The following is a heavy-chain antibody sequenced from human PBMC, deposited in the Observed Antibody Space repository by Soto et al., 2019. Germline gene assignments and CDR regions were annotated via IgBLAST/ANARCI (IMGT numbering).Heavy chain of an antibody. CDR2: IYPGDSDT. V-gene: IGHV5-51*01. CDR1: GYSFTSYW. J-gene: IGHJ6*02. D-gene: IGHD6-6*01. CDR3: ASSSSSPTSYYYYGMDV. Sequence: GESLKISCKGSGYSFTSYWIGWVRQMPGKGLEWMGIIYPGDSDTRYSPSFQGQVTISADKSISTAYLQWSSLKASDTAMYYCASSSSSPTSYYYYGMDVWGQGATVTVSS.